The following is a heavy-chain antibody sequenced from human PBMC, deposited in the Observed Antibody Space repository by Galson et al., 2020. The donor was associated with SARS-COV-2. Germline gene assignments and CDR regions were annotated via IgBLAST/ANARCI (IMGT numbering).Heavy chain of an antibody. J-gene: IGHJ6*03. CDR1: GYTFTSYG. CDR2: ISAYNGNT. CDR3: ARSLWYLSPILFAYYYYYYMDV. Sequence: ASVKVSCKASGYTFTSYGISWVRQAPGQGLEWMGWISAYNGNTNYAQKLQGRVTMTTDTSTSTAYMELRSLRSDDTAVYYCARSLWYLSPILFAYYYYYYMDVWGKGTTVTVSS. D-gene: IGHD3-16*02. V-gene: IGHV1-18*01.